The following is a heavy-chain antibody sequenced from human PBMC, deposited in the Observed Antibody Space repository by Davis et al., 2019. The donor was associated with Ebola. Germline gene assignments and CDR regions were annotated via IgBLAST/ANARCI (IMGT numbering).Heavy chain of an antibody. CDR1: GGSFSGYY. D-gene: IGHD2/OR15-2a*01. CDR2: IYYSGST. J-gene: IGHJ4*02. Sequence: SETLSLTCAVYGGSFSGYYWSWIRQPPGKGLEWIGYIYYSGSTNYNPSLKSRVTISVDTSKNQFSLKLSSVTAADTAVYYCARGFRRGFDYWGQGTLVTVSS. CDR3: ARGFRRGFDY. V-gene: IGHV4-59*12.